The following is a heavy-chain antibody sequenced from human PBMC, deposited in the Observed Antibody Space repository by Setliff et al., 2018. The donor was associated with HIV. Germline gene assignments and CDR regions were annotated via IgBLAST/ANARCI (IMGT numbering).Heavy chain of an antibody. CDR3: ARHFSVAGDAFDI. CDR1: GYSFTNFW. V-gene: IGHV5-51*01. D-gene: IGHD6-19*01. J-gene: IGHJ3*02. Sequence: GESLKISCKGSGYSFTNFWIGWVRQRPGKGLEWIGLFYPGDFDTRYSPSFEGQVTMSAEKSISTAYLQWSSLKASDTAIYYCARHFSVAGDAFDIWGKGTMVTVSS. CDR2: FYPGDFDT.